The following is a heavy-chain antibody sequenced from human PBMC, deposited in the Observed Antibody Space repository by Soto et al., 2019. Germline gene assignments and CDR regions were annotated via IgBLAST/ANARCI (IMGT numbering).Heavy chain of an antibody. D-gene: IGHD2-15*01. V-gene: IGHV3-33*01. Sequence: QVHLVESGGGVVQPGGSLRLSCEASGFTFRDYGFHWVRQSPGKGLEGVAVIYYDGSGSDYEDSGRGRFIFSRDISSNTLYLKMNSLRAEDTAVYYCVRHDCSGGTCYGGYWGQGTLVTGSS. J-gene: IGHJ4*02. CDR3: VRHDCSGGTCYGGY. CDR1: GFTFRDYG. CDR2: IYYDGSGS.